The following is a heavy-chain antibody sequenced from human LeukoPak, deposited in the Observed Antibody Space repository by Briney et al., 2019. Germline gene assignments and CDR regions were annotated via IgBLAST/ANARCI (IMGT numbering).Heavy chain of an antibody. CDR1: GFTFSRFE. Sequence: PGGSLILSCVASGFTFSRFEMNWVRQAPGKGLEWISHISTGTYIAYTDSVKGRFTISRDNAKNSLFLQMNSLRAEDTAVYYCTREQDREASATVVGDYWGQGTLVTVSS. CDR2: ISTGTYI. V-gene: IGHV3-48*03. CDR3: TREQDREASATVVGDY. D-gene: IGHD4-23*01. J-gene: IGHJ4*02.